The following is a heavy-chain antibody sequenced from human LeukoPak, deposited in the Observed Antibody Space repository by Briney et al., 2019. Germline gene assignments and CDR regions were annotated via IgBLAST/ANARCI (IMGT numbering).Heavy chain of an antibody. J-gene: IGHJ4*02. CDR1: GFTFSSYS. Sequence: KAGGSLRLSCAASGFTFSSYSMNWVRQAPGKGLEWVSSISSSSSYIYYADSVKGRFTISRDNAKSSLYLQMNSLRAEDTAVYYCARAERPDSAVFDYWGLGTLVTVSS. CDR3: ARAERPDSAVFDY. V-gene: IGHV3-21*01. D-gene: IGHD2-15*01. CDR2: ISSSSSYI.